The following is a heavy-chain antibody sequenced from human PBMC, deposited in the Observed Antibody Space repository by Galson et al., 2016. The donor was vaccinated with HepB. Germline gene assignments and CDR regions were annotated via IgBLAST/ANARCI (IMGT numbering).Heavy chain of an antibody. D-gene: IGHD3-16*02. CDR1: GGSISPYY. CDR3: ARSSRELSRLREYFFDL. J-gene: IGHJ4*02. Sequence: SETLSLTCSVSGGSISPYYWSWIRQPPGKGLEWIGHVHYTGITDYNPSLKRRAIISSDTSKNQLSLKLSSVTAADTAVYYCARSSRELSRLREYFFDLLGQGARVTVSS. V-gene: IGHV4-59*01. CDR2: VHYTGIT.